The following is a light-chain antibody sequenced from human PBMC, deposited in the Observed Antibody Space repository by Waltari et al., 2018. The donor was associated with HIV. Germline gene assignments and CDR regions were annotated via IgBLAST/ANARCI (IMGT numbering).Light chain of an antibody. CDR1: NSNLGHNF. V-gene: IGLV1-51*01. Sequence: QSILTQSPSVSAAPGQKVTVSCSGDNSNLGHNFLSWYQKVPGRAPRLLIYDNEKRPSGIPERFSAFKAGVSATLVIAGLQIVDEADYYCGTWDSSLSLYVFGPGTTVAVL. CDR2: DNE. J-gene: IGLJ1*01. CDR3: GTWDSSLSLYV.